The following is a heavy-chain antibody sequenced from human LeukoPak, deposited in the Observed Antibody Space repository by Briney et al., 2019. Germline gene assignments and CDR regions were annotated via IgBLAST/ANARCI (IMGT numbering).Heavy chain of an antibody. CDR1: GGTFSSYA. CDR2: INPNSGGT. CDR3: AREDTAML. D-gene: IGHD5-18*01. V-gene: IGHV1-2*06. Sequence: GASVKVSCKASGGTFSSYAISWVRQAPGQGLEWMGRINPNSGGTYYAQKFQGRVTMTRDTSISTAYMELSRLRSDDTAVYYCAREDTAMLWGQGTLVTVSS. J-gene: IGHJ4*02.